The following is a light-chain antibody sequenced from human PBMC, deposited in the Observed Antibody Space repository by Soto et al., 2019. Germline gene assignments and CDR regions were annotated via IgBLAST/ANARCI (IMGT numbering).Light chain of an antibody. CDR2: KVS. CDR3: MQVSHWPTT. Sequence: DVVLTQSPLSLPVTLGQPASISCRSSQSLLYSDGNTYLSWIHQRPGQSPRRLIYKVSNRDSGVRDRFSGSGSGTDFTLRISGVEAEDVGLYFCMQVSHWPTTFGQGTRLEIK. J-gene: IGKJ5*01. CDR1: QSLLYSDGNTY. V-gene: IGKV2-30*01.